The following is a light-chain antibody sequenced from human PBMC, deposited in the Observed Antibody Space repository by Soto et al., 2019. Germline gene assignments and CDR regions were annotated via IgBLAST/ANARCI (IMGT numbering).Light chain of an antibody. CDR3: QQYGSSPTT. CDR2: GAS. CDR1: QSVSSSY. J-gene: IGKJ1*01. Sequence: EILLTQSPGSLSLSPGERATLSCRASQSVSSSYLPWSLRKPGQAPRLLIYGASSRASGVPDSFSGSGSGTDFTLTISRLEPEDFAVYYCQQYGSSPTTFGQGTKVAIK. V-gene: IGKV3-20*01.